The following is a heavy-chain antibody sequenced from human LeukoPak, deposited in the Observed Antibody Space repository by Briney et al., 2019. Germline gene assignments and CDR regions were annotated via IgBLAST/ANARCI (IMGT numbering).Heavy chain of an antibody. J-gene: IGHJ4*02. CDR2: ISYDGSNK. CDR1: GFTFSSYA. D-gene: IGHD3-22*01. V-gene: IGHV3-30-3*01. CDR3: ARSTYYDSGGGYFDY. Sequence: PGGSLRLSCAASGFTFSSYAMHWVRQAPGKGLEWVAVISYDGSNKYYADSVKGRFTISRDNSKNTLYLQMNSLRAEDTAVYYCARSTYYDSGGGYFDYWGQGTLVTVSS.